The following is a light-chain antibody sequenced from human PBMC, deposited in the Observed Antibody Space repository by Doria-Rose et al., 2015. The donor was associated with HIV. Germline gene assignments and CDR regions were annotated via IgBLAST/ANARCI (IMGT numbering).Light chain of an antibody. J-gene: IGKJ1*01. CDR2: TTT. CDR3: HKYNTAPPT. CDR1: Y. V-gene: IGKV1-27*01. Sequence: YFARYQQKPGKSPKLRISTTTTLQSGVPSRFSGSGSGRNFTLSISSLQPEDVATYFCHKYNTAPPTFGQGTKVDIK.